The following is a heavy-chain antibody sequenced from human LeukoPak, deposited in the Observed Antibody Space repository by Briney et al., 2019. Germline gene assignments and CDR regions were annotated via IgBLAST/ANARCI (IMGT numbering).Heavy chain of an antibody. CDR2: ISSSGSTI. V-gene: IGHV3-11*01. J-gene: IGHJ6*02. Sequence: GGSLRLSCAASGFTFSDYYMSWIRQAPGKGLEWVSYISSSGSTIYYADSAKGRFTISRDNAKNSLYLQMNSLRAEDTAVYYCARDKGSVVSPEYGMDVWGQGTTVTVSS. CDR1: GFTFSDYY. D-gene: IGHD2-15*01. CDR3: ARDKGSVVSPEYGMDV.